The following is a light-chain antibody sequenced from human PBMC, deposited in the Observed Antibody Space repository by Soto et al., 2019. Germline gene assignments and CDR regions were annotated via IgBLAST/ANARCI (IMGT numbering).Light chain of an antibody. CDR2: GNS. V-gene: IGLV1-40*01. Sequence: QSVLTQPPSVSGAPGQRVTISCTGSSSNIGAGYDVHWYQQLPGTAPKLLIYGNSNRPSGVPDRFSGSKSGTSASLAITGLQAEDEADYYCQSDDSSLSAFYVFGTGTKVTVL. CDR1: SSNIGAGYD. J-gene: IGLJ1*01. CDR3: QSDDSSLSAFYV.